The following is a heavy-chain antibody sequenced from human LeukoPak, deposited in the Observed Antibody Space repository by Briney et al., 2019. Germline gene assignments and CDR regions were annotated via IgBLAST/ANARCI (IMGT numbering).Heavy chain of an antibody. CDR3: ARDRDSGSYDFDY. D-gene: IGHD1-26*01. CDR2: ISSSSSYI. V-gene: IGHV3-21*01. CDR1: GFTFSSYS. Sequence: PGGSLRLSCAASGFTFSSYSMNWVRQAPGKGLEWVSSISSSSSYIYYADSVKGRFTISRDNAKNSLYLQMNSLRAEDTAVYYCARDRDSGSYDFDYWGQGTLVTVSS. J-gene: IGHJ4*02.